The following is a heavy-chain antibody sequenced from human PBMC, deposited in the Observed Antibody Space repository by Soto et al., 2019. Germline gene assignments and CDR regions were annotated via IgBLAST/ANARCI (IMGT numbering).Heavy chain of an antibody. Sequence: QMQLVQSGPEVKKPGTSLKVSCKAPRFTFTYSAVQWVPQARVQLLDYLGWIVVSNSDTNYAQKFHERLTITRDMCTSTAYMELRSLGAEDTAVEYCAAGPNNLLDYLGQGTLVHVSS. CDR3: AAGPNNLLDY. J-gene: IGHJ4*02. CDR2: IVVSNSDT. V-gene: IGHV1-58*01. D-gene: IGHD1-20*01. CDR1: RFTFTYSA.